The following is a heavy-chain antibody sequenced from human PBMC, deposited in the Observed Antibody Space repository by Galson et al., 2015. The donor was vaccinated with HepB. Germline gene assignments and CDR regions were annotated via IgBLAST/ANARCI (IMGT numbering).Heavy chain of an antibody. D-gene: IGHD3-3*01. CDR2: INLSSGYA. Sequence: SVKVSCKASGYTFTRYYMHWVRQAPGQGLEWMGIINLSSGYASYAQKFQGRVTLTRDTSTSTVYMELSSLRSEDTAVYYCARGPYDFWSGYYLWGQGTLVTVSS. CDR3: ARGPYDFWSGYYL. J-gene: IGHJ5*02. CDR1: GYTFTRYY. V-gene: IGHV1-46*01.